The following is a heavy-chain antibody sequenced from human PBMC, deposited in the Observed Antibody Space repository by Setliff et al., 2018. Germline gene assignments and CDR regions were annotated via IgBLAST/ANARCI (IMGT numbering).Heavy chain of an antibody. Sequence: GESLKISCKGSGYSFTRYWIGWVRRMPGKGLELMGIIYPADSDPRCSPSFQGQVTISVDKSISTVYLHWSSLKASDTAMYYCARSPLDDAFDIWGQGTMVTVSS. J-gene: IGHJ3*02. CDR3: ARSPLDDAFDI. CDR2: IYPADSDP. V-gene: IGHV5-51*01. CDR1: GYSFTRYW.